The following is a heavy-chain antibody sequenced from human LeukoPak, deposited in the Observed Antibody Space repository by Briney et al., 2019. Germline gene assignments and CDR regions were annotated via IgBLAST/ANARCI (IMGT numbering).Heavy chain of an antibody. CDR1: GFTFSTYS. V-gene: IGHV3-48*04. D-gene: IGHD1-26*01. CDR2: ISSSSSTI. J-gene: IGHJ4*02. Sequence: GGSLRLSCAASGFTFSTYSMNWVRQAPGKGLEWVSYISSSSSTIYYADSVKGRFTISKDNAKNSLYLQMNSLRAEDTAVYYCARASGRYFDYWGQGTLVTVSS. CDR3: ARASGRYFDY.